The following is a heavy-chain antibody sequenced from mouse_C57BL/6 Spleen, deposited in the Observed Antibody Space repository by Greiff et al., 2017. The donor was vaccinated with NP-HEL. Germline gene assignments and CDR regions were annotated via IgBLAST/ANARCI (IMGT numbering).Heavy chain of an antibody. CDR3: ARDQLGLFAY. J-gene: IGHJ3*01. Sequence: EVKLVESGGGLVKPGGSLKLSCAASGFTFSSYAMSWVRQTPEKRLEWVATISDGGSYTYYPDNVKGRFTISKDNAKNNLYLQMSPLKSEDTAMYYCARDQLGLFAYWGQGTLVTVSA. V-gene: IGHV5-4*01. D-gene: IGHD4-1*02. CDR1: GFTFSSYA. CDR2: ISDGGSYT.